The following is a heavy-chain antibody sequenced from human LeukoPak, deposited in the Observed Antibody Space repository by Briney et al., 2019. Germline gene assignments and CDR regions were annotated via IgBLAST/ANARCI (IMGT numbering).Heavy chain of an antibody. Sequence: SETLSLTCTVSGGSISSGGYYWSWIRQYPGKGLEWIGYIYYSGSTYYNPSLKSRVTISVDTSKNQFSLKLSSVTAADTAVYYCARIPDYYDSSGYYYMDVWGKGTTVTVSS. V-gene: IGHV4-31*03. CDR2: IYYSGST. CDR1: GGSISSGGYY. D-gene: IGHD3-22*01. CDR3: ARIPDYYDSSGYYYMDV. J-gene: IGHJ6*03.